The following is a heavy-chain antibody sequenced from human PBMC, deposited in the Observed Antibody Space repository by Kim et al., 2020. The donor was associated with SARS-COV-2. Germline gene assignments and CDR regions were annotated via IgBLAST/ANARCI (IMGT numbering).Heavy chain of an antibody. Sequence: GGSLRLSCAASEFMFSIYWMTWVRQAPGKGLEWVASIKGDGSEKHYMDSVKGRFTISRDNAKKSLSLQINSLRAEDTAVYYCARKDALDVWGQGTTVTVSS. CDR1: EFMFSIYW. CDR2: IKGDGSEK. CDR3: ARKDALDV. V-gene: IGHV3-7*01. J-gene: IGHJ6*02.